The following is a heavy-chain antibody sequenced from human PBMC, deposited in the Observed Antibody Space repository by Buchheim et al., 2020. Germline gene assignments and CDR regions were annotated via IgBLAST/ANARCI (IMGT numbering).Heavy chain of an antibody. CDR2: IYNSGNT. CDR1: GGSISSHY. D-gene: IGHD3-10*01. V-gene: IGHV4-59*11. CDR3: ARGDYYGSGSYSLFDS. Sequence: QVQLYESGPGLLKPSETLSLICTVSGGSISSHYWNWIRQPPGKGLEWVGYIYNSGNTNSNPSLKSRVTITVDTSKNQFSLTLSSGTAADTAVYYCARGDYYGSGSYSLFDSWGQGTL. J-gene: IGHJ4*02.